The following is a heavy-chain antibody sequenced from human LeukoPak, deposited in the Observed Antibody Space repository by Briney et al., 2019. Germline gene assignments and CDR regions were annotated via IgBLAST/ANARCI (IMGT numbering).Heavy chain of an antibody. CDR2: MNQDGSAK. V-gene: IGHV3-7*01. D-gene: IGHD3-16*01. Sequence: GGSLRLSCAASGFTFSDSWMSWVRQAPGKGLEWVANMNQDGSAKGYVDSVRGRFTISRDNARNSLYLQMGSLRPEDTAVYYCATYTHWVAGDVWGQGTTVTVSS. CDR1: GFTFSDSW. CDR3: ATYTHWVAGDV. J-gene: IGHJ6*02.